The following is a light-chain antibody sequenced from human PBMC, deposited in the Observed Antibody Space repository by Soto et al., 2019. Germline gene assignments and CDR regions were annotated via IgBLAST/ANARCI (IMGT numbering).Light chain of an antibody. CDR2: AAS. Sequence: DIQMTQCPSSVSASVGDRVTMTCRASQTISSYLNWYQQKPGNAPNLLIYAASSLQSGVPSRFSGSGSGTDFTLTINSLQPEDFAIYYCQQTYSTPRTFGQGTKVEIK. J-gene: IGKJ1*01. CDR1: QTISSY. CDR3: QQTYSTPRT. V-gene: IGKV1-39*01.